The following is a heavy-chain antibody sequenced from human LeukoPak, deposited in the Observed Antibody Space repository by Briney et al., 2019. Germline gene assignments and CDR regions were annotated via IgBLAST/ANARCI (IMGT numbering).Heavy chain of an antibody. V-gene: IGHV1-69*13. D-gene: IGHD1-26*01. J-gene: IGHJ4*02. CDR1: GGILSNYT. CDR2: LIPIFGTP. CDR3: ARDRPGRELLPYFDY. Sequence: SVKVSCKASGGILSNYTISWVRQAPGQGLEWMGGLIPIFGTPYYAQNVQGRVTITADESTSTAFLELRSLKSEDTAVYYCARDRPGRELLPYFDYWGQGTLVTVSS.